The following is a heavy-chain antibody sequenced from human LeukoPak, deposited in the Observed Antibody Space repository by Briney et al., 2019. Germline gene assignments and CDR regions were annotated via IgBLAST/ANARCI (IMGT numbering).Heavy chain of an antibody. V-gene: IGHV3-64*01. D-gene: IGHD2-15*01. J-gene: IGHJ5*02. Sequence: PGGSLRLSCAASGFTFGSYAMHWVRQAPGKGLEYVSAISSNGGSTYYANSVKGRFTISRDNSKNTLYLQMGSLRAEDMAVYYCARDYCSGGSCYSGPWGQGTLVTVSS. CDR3: ARDYCSGGSCYSGP. CDR1: GFTFGSYA. CDR2: ISSNGGST.